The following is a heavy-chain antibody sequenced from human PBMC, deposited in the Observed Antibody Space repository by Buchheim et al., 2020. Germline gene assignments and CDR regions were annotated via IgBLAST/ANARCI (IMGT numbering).Heavy chain of an antibody. CDR1: GGTFSNYA. Sequence: QVQLVQSGAEVKKPGSSVKVSCKASGGTFSNYAISWVRQAPGQGLEWMGRIIPILGIANYAQKFQGRVTITADKSTSTAYMELSSLRSEDTAVYYCARVWGYGSSGHNWFDPWGQGTL. D-gene: IGHD6-19*01. CDR3: ARVWGYGSSGHNWFDP. V-gene: IGHV1-69*04. CDR2: IIPILGIA. J-gene: IGHJ5*02.